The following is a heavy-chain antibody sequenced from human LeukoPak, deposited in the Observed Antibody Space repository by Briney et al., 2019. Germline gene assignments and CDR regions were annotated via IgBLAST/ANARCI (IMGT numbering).Heavy chain of an antibody. J-gene: IGHJ6*04. D-gene: IGHD3-10*01. V-gene: IGHV4-34*01. CDR2: INHSGST. CDR3: ARLSMVRARGRPLYYYGMDV. CDR1: GGSFSGYY. Sequence: SETLSLTCAVYGGSFSGYYWSWIRQPPGKGLEWIGEINHSGSTNYNSSLKSRVTISVDTSKNQFSLKLSSVTAADTAVYYCARLSMVRARGRPLYYYGMDVWGKGTTVTVSS.